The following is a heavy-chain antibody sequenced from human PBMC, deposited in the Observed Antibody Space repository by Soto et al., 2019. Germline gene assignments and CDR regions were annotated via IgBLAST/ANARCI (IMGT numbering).Heavy chain of an antibody. CDR2: IDYNGVT. J-gene: IGHJ5*02. CDR1: GGSIYTNDYY. D-gene: IGHD3-16*01. CDR3: ARDDYKDGGNNWFDP. V-gene: IGHV4-39*07. Sequence: PSETLSLTCTVSGGSIYTNDYYWGWIRQPPGRGLEWIGHIDYNGVTYYNRSLKSRVTMSVDTSKNQFSLKLNAVTAADTAVYYCARDDYKDGGNNWFDPWGQGTLVTVSS.